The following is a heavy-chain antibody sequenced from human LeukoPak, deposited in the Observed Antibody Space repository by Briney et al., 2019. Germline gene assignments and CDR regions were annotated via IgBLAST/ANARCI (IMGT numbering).Heavy chain of an antibody. CDR1: GLTFNSHS. D-gene: IGHD1-26*01. J-gene: IGHJ4*02. V-gene: IGHV3-23*01. CDR2: ISGSGGNT. CDR3: AKVGGSGSYYGY. Sequence: GGSLRLSCVASGLTFNSHSTSWVRQAPGKGLEWVSAISGSGGNTYYADSVKGRFTISRDNSKNTLYLQMNSLRAEDTAVYYCAKVGGSGSYYGYWGQGTLVTVSS.